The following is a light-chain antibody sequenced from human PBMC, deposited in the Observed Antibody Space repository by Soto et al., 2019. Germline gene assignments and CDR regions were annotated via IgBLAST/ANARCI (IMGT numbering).Light chain of an antibody. CDR2: LGS. CDR3: MQALQTTIP. J-gene: IGKJ3*01. V-gene: IGKV2-28*01. Sequence: DIVMTQSPLSLPVTPGEPASISCRSSQSLLHSNGYNYLDWYLQKPGQSPQLLIYLGSNRASGVPDRFSGSGSGTDFTLKISRVEAEDVGVYYCMQALQTTIPFCPGTKVDIX. CDR1: QSLLHSNGYNY.